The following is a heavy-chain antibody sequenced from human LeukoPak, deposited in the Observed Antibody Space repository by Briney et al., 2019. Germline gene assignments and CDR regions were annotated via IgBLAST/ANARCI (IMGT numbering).Heavy chain of an antibody. D-gene: IGHD2-2*01. J-gene: IGHJ4*02. CDR1: GGSISSYY. CDR3: ARDRGYCSSTSCYYYFDY. V-gene: IGHV4-59*12. CDR2: IYYSGST. Sequence: SETLSLTCTVSGGSISSYYWSWIRQPPGKGLEWIGYIYYSGSTNYNPSLKSRVTMSVDTSKNQFSLKLSSVTAADTAVYYCARDRGYCSSTSCYYYFDYWGQGTLVTVSS.